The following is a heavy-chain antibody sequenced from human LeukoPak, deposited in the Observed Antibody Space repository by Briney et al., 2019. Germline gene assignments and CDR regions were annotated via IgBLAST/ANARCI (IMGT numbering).Heavy chain of an antibody. J-gene: IGHJ5*02. D-gene: IGHD4-17*01. V-gene: IGHV4-61*02. Sequence: SETLSLTSTVSGGSIRSGSSYWSWIRQPAGKGLEWIGRIYTSGSTNYNPSLKSRVTISVDTSKNQFSLKLSSVTAADTAVYYCARSDGDYGLFFWFDPWGQGTLVTVSS. CDR3: ARSDGDYGLFFWFDP. CDR1: GGSIRSGSSY. CDR2: IYTSGST.